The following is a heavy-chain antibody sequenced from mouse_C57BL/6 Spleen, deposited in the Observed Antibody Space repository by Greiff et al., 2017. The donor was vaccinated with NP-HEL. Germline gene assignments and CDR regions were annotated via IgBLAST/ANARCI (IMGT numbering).Heavy chain of an antibody. J-gene: IGHJ4*01. CDR3: TTSGGWLPSRDY. CDR1: GYTFTDYE. CDR2: IDPETGGT. D-gene: IGHD2-3*01. V-gene: IGHV1-15*01. Sequence: VQLQQSGAELVRPGASVTLSCKASGYTFTDYEMHWVKQTPVHGLEWIGAIDPETGGTAYNQKFKGKAILTADKSSSTAYMELRSLTSEDSAVYYCTTSGGWLPSRDYWGQGTSVTVSS.